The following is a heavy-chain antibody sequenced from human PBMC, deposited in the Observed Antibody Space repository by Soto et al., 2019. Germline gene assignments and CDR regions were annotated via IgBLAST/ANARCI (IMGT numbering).Heavy chain of an antibody. Sequence: SETLSLTCTVSGGSISSYYWSWIRQPPGKGLEWIGYIYYSGSTNYNPSLKSRVTISVDTSKNQFSLKLSSVTAADTAVYYCARDRGRYYDYVWGSYRPYYFDYWGQGTLVTVS. CDR1: GGSISSYY. D-gene: IGHD3-16*02. V-gene: IGHV4-59*01. CDR3: ARDRGRYYDYVWGSYRPYYFDY. CDR2: IYYSGST. J-gene: IGHJ4*02.